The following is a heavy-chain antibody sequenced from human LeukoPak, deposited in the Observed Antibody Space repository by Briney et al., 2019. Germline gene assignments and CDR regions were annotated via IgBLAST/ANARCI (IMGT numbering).Heavy chain of an antibody. Sequence: GGSLRLSCAASGFTFSSYSMNWVRQAPGKGLEWVSSISSSSSYIYYADSVKGRFTISRDNAKNSLYLQMNSLRAEDTAVYYCARDIAGEWLRFDYWGQGTLVTVSS. V-gene: IGHV3-21*01. CDR2: ISSSSSYI. D-gene: IGHD5-12*01. J-gene: IGHJ4*02. CDR1: GFTFSSYS. CDR3: ARDIAGEWLRFDY.